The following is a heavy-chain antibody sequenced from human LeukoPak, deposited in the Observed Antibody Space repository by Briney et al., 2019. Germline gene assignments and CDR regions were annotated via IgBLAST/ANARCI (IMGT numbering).Heavy chain of an antibody. Sequence: PGGSLRLSCAASGFTVSSNYMSWVRQAPGKGLEWVSVIYSGGGTYYADSVKGRFTFSRDNSKNTLYLQMNSLRAEDTAVYYCARDISYGSGSFDYWGQGTLVTVPS. CDR1: GFTVSSNY. J-gene: IGHJ4*02. D-gene: IGHD3-10*01. CDR3: ARDISYGSGSFDY. CDR2: IYSGGGT. V-gene: IGHV3-53*01.